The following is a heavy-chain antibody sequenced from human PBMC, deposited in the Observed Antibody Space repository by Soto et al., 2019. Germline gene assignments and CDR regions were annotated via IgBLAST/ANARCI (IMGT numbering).Heavy chain of an antibody. D-gene: IGHD6-19*01. CDR1: GFTFDDYG. CDR2: INWNGGST. V-gene: IGHV3-20*04. Sequence: GGSLRLSCAASGFTFDDYGMSWVRQAPGKGLEWVSGINWNGGSTGYADSVKGRFTISRDNAKNSLYLQMNSLRAEDTALYYCARDRAHGSSGWYLYYYYGMDVWGQGTTVTVSS. J-gene: IGHJ6*02. CDR3: ARDRAHGSSGWYLYYYYGMDV.